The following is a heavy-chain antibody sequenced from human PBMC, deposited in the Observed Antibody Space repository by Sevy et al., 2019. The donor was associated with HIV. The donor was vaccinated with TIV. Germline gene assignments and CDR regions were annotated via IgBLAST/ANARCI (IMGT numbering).Heavy chain of an antibody. CDR1: GGSINSYY. D-gene: IGHD3-16*01. V-gene: IGHV4-59*01. CDR3: TRGGVRD. J-gene: IGHJ4*02. CDR2: IYYTGST. Sequence: SETLSLTCTVSGGSINSYYWSWIRQPPGKRREWIGYIYYTGSTNYNPSLKSRVTISVDTSKNQFSLKLSSVTAADTAVYYCTRGGVRDWGQGTLVTVSS.